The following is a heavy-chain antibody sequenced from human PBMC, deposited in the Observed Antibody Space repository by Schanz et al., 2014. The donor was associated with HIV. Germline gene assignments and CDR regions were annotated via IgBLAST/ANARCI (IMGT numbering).Heavy chain of an antibody. Sequence: VQLVESGGGLVKRGGSLRLSCAASGFTFSGYGMHWVRKAPGKGLEWVAVISYDGSSKNYADSVRGRFSISRDNSKNTLFLQVNSLRAEDTAVYYCAREYYSRNWNWFDPWGQGTLVTVSS. CDR2: ISYDGSSK. CDR1: GFTFSGYG. V-gene: IGHV3-30*19. D-gene: IGHD6-13*01. J-gene: IGHJ5*02. CDR3: AREYYSRNWNWFDP.